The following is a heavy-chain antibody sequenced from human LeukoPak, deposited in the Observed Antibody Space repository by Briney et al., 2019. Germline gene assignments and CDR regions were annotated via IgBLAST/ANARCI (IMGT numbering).Heavy chain of an antibody. CDR3: ARDCDRSGYYCY. Sequence: ASVKVSCKASGYSFTGYGISWVRQAPGQGLEWMGRISAYNGNTNYAQKLQGRVTMTTDTSTSTAYMELRSLRSDDTAVYYCARDCDRSGYYCYWGQGTLVTVSS. D-gene: IGHD3-22*01. J-gene: IGHJ4*02. CDR1: GYSFTGYG. V-gene: IGHV1-18*01. CDR2: ISAYNGNT.